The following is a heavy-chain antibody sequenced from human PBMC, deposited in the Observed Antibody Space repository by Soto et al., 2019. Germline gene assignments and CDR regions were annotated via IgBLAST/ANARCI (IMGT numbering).Heavy chain of an antibody. J-gene: IGHJ6*02. D-gene: IGHD3-22*01. Sequence: SETLALTCTVSGGSMVSHYWSWIRQPPGKGLEWIGYIYYSGSTNYNPSLKSRVTISVDTSKNQFSLKLSSVTAADTAVYYCARHYYYDSSGYYLDYYGMDVWGQGTTVT. V-gene: IGHV4-59*08. CDR1: GGSMVSHY. CDR2: IYYSGST. CDR3: ARHYYYDSSGYYLDYYGMDV.